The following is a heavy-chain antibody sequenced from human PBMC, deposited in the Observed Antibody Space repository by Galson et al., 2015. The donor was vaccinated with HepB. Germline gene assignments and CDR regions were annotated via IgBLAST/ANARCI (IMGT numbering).Heavy chain of an antibody. V-gene: IGHV4-30-2*01. CDR3: ARVRIYGSGSVGAFDI. CDR2: IYHSGST. J-gene: IGHJ3*02. Sequence: PPGKGLEWIGYIYHSGSTYYNPSLKSRVTISVDRSKNQFSLKLSSVTAADTAVYYCARVRIYGSGSVGAFDIWGQGTMVTVSS. D-gene: IGHD3-10*01.